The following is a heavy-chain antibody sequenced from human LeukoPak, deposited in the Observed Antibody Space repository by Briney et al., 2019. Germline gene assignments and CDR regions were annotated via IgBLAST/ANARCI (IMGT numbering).Heavy chain of an antibody. CDR1: GYTFTSYD. V-gene: IGHV1-8*01. CDR3: ARGKGYCSSTSCLDNWFDP. J-gene: IGHJ5*02. D-gene: IGHD2-2*01. CDR2: MNPNSGNT. Sequence: RASVKVSCKASGYTFTSYDINWVRQATGQGLEWMGWMNPNSGNTGYAQKFQGRVTMTRNTSISTAYMELSSLRSEDTAVYYCARGKGYCSSTSCLDNWFDPWGQGTLVTVSS.